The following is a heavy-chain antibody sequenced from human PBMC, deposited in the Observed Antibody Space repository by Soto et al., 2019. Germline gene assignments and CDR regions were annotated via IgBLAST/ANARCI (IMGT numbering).Heavy chain of an antibody. V-gene: IGHV4-30-2*01. Sequence: SETLSLTCGVSGGSISSGGYSWSWIRQPPGKGLEWIGYIYHSGSTYYNPSLKSRVTISVDRSKNQFSLKLSSVTAADTAVYYCARRVVTVAATGGMDVWGQGTTVTVSS. CDR1: GGSISSGGYS. J-gene: IGHJ6*02. CDR3: ARRVVTVAATGGMDV. CDR2: IYHSGST. D-gene: IGHD2-15*01.